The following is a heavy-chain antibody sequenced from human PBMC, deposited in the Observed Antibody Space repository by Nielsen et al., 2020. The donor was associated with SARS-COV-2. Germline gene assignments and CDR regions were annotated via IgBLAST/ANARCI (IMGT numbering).Heavy chain of an antibody. Sequence: GGSLRLSCTVSGGSISSGGYYWSWIRQAPGKGLEWVSYISSSSSTIYYADSVKGRFTISRDNAKNSLYLQMNSLRAEDTAVYYCASPPVPAGDLDYYYGMDVWGQGTTVTVSS. CDR2: ISSSSSTI. J-gene: IGHJ6*02. CDR3: ASPPVPAGDLDYYYGMDV. V-gene: IGHV3-11*04. D-gene: IGHD2-2*01. CDR1: GGSISSGGYY.